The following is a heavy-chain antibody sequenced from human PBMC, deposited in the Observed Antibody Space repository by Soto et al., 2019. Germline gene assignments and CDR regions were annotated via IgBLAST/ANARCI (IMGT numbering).Heavy chain of an antibody. J-gene: IGHJ3*01. V-gene: IGHV3-9*01. Sequence: GGSLRLSCVASGFTFEDYSLHWVRQFPGKGLEWVAGISGNSGSSGYADSVRGRFTVSRDNAKNSLFLQMSSLSPEDTALYYCTKRRSARPGFDAFDLWGQGTMVTVSS. D-gene: IGHD3-10*01. CDR2: ISGNSGSS. CDR3: TKRRSARPGFDAFDL. CDR1: GFTFEDYS.